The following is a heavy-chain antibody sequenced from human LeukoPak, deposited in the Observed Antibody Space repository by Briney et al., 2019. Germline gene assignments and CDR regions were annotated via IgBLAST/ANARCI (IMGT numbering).Heavy chain of an antibody. V-gene: IGHV3-23*01. CDR2: FSATDGSA. J-gene: IGHJ3*01. CDR3: ATARIAAAGTGAFDV. D-gene: IGHD6-13*01. Sequence: GGSLRLSCAASGFTVSSYGMTWVRQAPGKGLEWVSAFSATDGSAQYAESVKGRFTISRDNSKNSLYLQMNSLRDEDTAVYYCATARIAAAGTGAFDVWGQGTMVTVSS. CDR1: GFTVSSYG.